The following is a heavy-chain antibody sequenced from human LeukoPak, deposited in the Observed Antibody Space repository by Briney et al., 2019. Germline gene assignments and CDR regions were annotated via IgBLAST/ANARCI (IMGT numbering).Heavy chain of an antibody. CDR1: GGTFSSYA. CDR2: IIPIFGTA. J-gene: IGHJ6*03. D-gene: IGHD3-22*01. Sequence: SVKVSCKASGGTFSSYAISWVRQAPGQGLEWMGGIIPIFGTANYAQKFQGRVTITADESTSTAYMELSSLRSEDTAVYYCARGGYDYDSSGYPYYYYYYYMDVWGKGTTVTVSS. V-gene: IGHV1-69*13. CDR3: ARGGYDYDSSGYPYYYYYYYMDV.